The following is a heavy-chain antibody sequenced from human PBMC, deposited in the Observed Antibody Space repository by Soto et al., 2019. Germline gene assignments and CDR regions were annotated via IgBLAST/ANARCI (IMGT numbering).Heavy chain of an antibody. CDR1: GYTFTTYD. D-gene: IGHD2-8*01. CDR2: ISTYNGDT. Sequence: QVQLVQSGAEVKKPGASVKVSCKASGYTFTTYDISWVRQAPGQGLEWMGRISTYNGDTNYPQSLQGRLTMTTDTSTTTAYMELRSLKVDDTAVYYCARDPYHVLMVNAPNLYGMDVWGQGTTVTVSS. V-gene: IGHV1-18*01. J-gene: IGHJ6*02. CDR3: ARDPYHVLMVNAPNLYGMDV.